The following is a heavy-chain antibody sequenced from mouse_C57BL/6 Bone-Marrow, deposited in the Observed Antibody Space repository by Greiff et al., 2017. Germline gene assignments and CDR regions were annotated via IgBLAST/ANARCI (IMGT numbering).Heavy chain of an antibody. D-gene: IGHD1-1*02. J-gene: IGHJ2*01. CDR3: ARQGWPLDY. V-gene: IGHV5-12*01. CDR2: ISNGGGST. Sequence: EVMLVESGGGLVQPGGSLKLSCAASGFTFSDYYMYWVRQTPEKRLEWVAYISNGGGSTYYPDTVKGRFTISRDNAKNTLYLQMSRLKSEDTAMYYCARQGWPLDYWGQGTTLTVAS. CDR1: GFTFSDYY.